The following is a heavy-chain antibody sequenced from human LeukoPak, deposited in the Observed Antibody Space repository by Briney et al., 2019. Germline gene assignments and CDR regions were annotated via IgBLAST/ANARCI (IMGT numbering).Heavy chain of an antibody. D-gene: IGHD1-26*01. CDR3: AKPDMGYWAVDY. J-gene: IGHJ4*02. Sequence: GGSLRLSCAASGFTFRNYAMTWVRQAPGKGLEWVSGITGSGGRIYYADSVKGRFTISRDNSKSTLYLQTNSLRAEDTAVYYCAKPDMGYWAVDYWGQGTLVTVSS. CDR1: GFTFRNYA. CDR2: ITGSGGRI. V-gene: IGHV3-23*01.